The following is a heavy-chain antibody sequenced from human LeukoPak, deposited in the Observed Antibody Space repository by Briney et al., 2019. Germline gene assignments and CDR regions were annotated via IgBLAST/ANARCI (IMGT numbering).Heavy chain of an antibody. CDR2: INPSGGST. Sequence: ASVKVSCKASGYTFTSYYMHWVRQAPGQGLEWMGIINPSGGSTSYAQKFQGRVTMTRDTSTSTVYMELSSLRSEDTAVYYCARVTTWSGYYSYYYYYMDVWGKGTTVTVSS. D-gene: IGHD3-3*01. CDR3: ARVTTWSGYYSYYYYYMDV. V-gene: IGHV1-46*01. J-gene: IGHJ6*03. CDR1: GYTFTSYY.